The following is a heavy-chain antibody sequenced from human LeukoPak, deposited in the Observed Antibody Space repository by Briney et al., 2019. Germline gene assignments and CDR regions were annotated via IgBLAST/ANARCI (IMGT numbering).Heavy chain of an antibody. J-gene: IGHJ6*03. CDR1: GFTFSSYW. Sequence: PGVSLRLSCAASGFTFSSYWMIWVRQAPGKGLEWVANIKQEGSEKYYVDSVKGRFTISRDNAKNSLYLQMNSLRAEDTAVYYCARRSRQWLVGHYYNYMDVWGKGTTVTVSS. V-gene: IGHV3-7*01. CDR3: ARRSRQWLVGHYYNYMDV. CDR2: IKQEGSEK. D-gene: IGHD6-19*01.